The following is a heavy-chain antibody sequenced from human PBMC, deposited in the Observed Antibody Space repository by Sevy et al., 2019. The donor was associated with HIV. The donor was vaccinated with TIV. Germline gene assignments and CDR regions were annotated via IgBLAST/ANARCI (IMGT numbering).Heavy chain of an antibody. CDR3: ARLGSAIDY. CDR2: IYPGDSDT. V-gene: IGHV5-51*01. J-gene: IGHJ4*02. Sequence: GESLKISCKASGYSFTRYWIGWVRQMPGKGLEWMGIIYPGDSDTRYSPSFQGQVTISADTSVSTTYLQWSSLKASDTAMYYCARLGSAIDYWGQGTLVTVSS. CDR1: GYSFTRYW. D-gene: IGHD2-15*01.